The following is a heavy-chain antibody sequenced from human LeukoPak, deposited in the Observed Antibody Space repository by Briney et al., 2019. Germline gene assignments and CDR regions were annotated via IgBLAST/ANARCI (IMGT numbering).Heavy chain of an antibody. CDR2: IDWDDDK. CDR1: GFSLSTSGMC. J-gene: IGHJ4*02. Sequence: SGPALVTPTQTLTLTCTFSGFSLSTSGMCVTWIRQPPGKALEWLARIDWDDDKYYSTSLKTRLTISKDTSKNQVVLTMTNMDPVDTATYYCARIVRVVVDRTATYYFDSWGQGTLVTVSS. D-gene: IGHD2-15*01. CDR3: ARIVRVVVDRTATYYFDS. V-gene: IGHV2-70*11.